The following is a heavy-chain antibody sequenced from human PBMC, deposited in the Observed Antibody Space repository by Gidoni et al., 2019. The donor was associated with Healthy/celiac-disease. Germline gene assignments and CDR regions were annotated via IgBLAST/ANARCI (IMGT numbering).Heavy chain of an antibody. CDR3: ARESGDYFDY. J-gene: IGHJ4*02. Sequence: QVQLVESGGGVVQPGRSLRHSCAASGFTFSSYGMHWVRQAPGKGLEWVAVIWYDGSNKYYADSVKGRFTISRDNSKNTLYLQMNSLRAEDTAVYYCARESGDYFDYWGQGTLVTVSS. V-gene: IGHV3-33*01. CDR1: GFTFSSYG. D-gene: IGHD2-21*01. CDR2: IWYDGSNK.